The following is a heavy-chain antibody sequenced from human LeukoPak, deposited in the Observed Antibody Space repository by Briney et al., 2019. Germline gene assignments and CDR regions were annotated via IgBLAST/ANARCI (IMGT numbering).Heavy chain of an antibody. V-gene: IGHV1-69*04. Sequence: SVKVSCKASGGTFSSYAISWVRQAPGQGLEWMGRIIPILGIANYAQKFQGRVTTTADKSTSTAYMELSSLRSEDTAVYYCARVNRWDYGDYVDYWGQGTLVTVSS. J-gene: IGHJ4*02. CDR3: ARVNRWDYGDYVDY. D-gene: IGHD4-17*01. CDR1: GGTFSSYA. CDR2: IIPILGIA.